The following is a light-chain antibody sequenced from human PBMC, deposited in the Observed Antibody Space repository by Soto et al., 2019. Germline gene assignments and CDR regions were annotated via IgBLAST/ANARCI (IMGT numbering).Light chain of an antibody. Sequence: QSALTQPPSASGSPGQSVTISCSGTSSDVGAYNYVAWYQQHPGKAPRLMIYDVTKRPSGVPDRFSGSKSGNTASLTVSGLQLEDEADYYCSSYAGSDNVVFVGGTKLTVL. V-gene: IGLV2-8*01. J-gene: IGLJ2*01. CDR3: SSYAGSDNVV. CDR1: SSDVGAYNY. CDR2: DVT.